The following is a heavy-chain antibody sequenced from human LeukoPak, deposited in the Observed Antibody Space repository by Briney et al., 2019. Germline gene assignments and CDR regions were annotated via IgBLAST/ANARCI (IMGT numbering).Heavy chain of an antibody. CDR2: ITASGTAM. Sequence: GGSLRLSCAASGFTFSSYSMNWVRQAPGKGLEWVSHITASGTAMFYADSVKGRFTISRDNAMNSLYLQMNSLRDEDTAVYYCASSGSYRFDYWGQGTLVTVSS. CDR3: ASSGSYRFDY. CDR1: GFTFSSYS. J-gene: IGHJ4*02. D-gene: IGHD1-26*01. V-gene: IGHV3-48*02.